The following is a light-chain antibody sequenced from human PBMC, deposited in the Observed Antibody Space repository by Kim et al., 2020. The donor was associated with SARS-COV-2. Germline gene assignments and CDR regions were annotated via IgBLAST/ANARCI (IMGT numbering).Light chain of an antibody. CDR3: QQYYSTPDT. Sequence: SGTINCKSSQSVLYSSNNKNYLAWYQQKPGQPPKLLIYWASTRESGVPDRFSGSGSGTDFTLTISSLQAEDVAVYYCQQYYSTPDTFGQGTKLEI. V-gene: IGKV4-1*01. CDR1: QSVLYSSNNKNY. J-gene: IGKJ2*01. CDR2: WAS.